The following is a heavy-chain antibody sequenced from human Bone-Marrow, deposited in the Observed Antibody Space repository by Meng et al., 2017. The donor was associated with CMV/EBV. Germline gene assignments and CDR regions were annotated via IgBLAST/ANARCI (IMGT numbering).Heavy chain of an antibody. CDR1: GYTLTDYY. CDR2: INPNTDT. Sequence: QGQQVQAGAGGQKPGASVKVSCKASGYTLTDYYIHWGRQAPGQWLEWMGWINPNTDTNYAQNFQGRVTMTRDMSINTAYMELSRLTSGDTAVYYCARSSGWSRFDYWGQGTLVTVSS. J-gene: IGHJ4*02. D-gene: IGHD6-19*01. V-gene: IGHV1-2*02. CDR3: ARSSGWSRFDY.